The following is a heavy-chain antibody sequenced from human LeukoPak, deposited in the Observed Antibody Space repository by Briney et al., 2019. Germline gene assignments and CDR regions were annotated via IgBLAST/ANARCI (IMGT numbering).Heavy chain of an antibody. V-gene: IGHV1-2*02. D-gene: IGHD3-22*01. CDR2: INPNGGGT. CDR1: GYTLSGYY. J-gene: IGHJ4*02. CDR3: ARRGSSGYYDY. Sequence: ASLKVSCKASGYTLSGYYMHWVRQAPGQGLEWMGWINPNGGGTYYAQKFQGRVTMTRDTLISTAYMELNRLRSDDTAVYYCARRGSSGYYDYWGQGTLVTVSS.